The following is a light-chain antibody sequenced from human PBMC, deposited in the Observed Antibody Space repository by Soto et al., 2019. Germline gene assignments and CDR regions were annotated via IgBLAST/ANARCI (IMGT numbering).Light chain of an antibody. V-gene: IGKV3D-15*01. CDR1: QSVGSK. J-gene: IGKJ1*01. CDR3: QQYDNWPPWT. CDR2: GAS. Sequence: EIVMTQSPAALSVSPGERATLSCRASQSVGSKLAWYQQKPGQPPRLVIYGASTRATGIPARFSGSGSGTEFTITISSLQSEDLAVYFCQQYDNWPPWTFGQGTRVEIK.